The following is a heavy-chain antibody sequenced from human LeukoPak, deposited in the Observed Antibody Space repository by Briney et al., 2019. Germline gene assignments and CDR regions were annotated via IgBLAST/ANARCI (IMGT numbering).Heavy chain of an antibody. D-gene: IGHD5-18*01. Sequence: PSETLSLTCTVSGGSINSSIYHWGWIRQPPGKGLEWIGNIYYSGSTYYNPSLKSRATISVDTSKNHFSLKLSSVTAADTAVYYCARTTEGGYTYGYFYYYYMDVWGKGTTVTISS. CDR3: ARTTEGGYTYGYFYYYYMDV. CDR2: IYYSGST. J-gene: IGHJ6*03. V-gene: IGHV4-39*07. CDR1: GGSINSSIYH.